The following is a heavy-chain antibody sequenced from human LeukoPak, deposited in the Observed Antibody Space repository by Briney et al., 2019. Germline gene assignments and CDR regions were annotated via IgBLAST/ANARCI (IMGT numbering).Heavy chain of an antibody. CDR2: IYYSGST. J-gene: IGHJ3*02. CDR1: SGSINSSSYF. CDR3: AREGGGMRRGAYSVDAFDI. Sequence: SETLSLTCTVSSGSINSSSYFWAWIRQPPGKGLEWIGYIYYSGSTNYNPSLKSRVTISVDTSKNQFSLKLSSVTAADTAVYYCAREGGGMRRGAYSVDAFDIWGQGTMVTVSS. D-gene: IGHD1-26*01. V-gene: IGHV4-61*01.